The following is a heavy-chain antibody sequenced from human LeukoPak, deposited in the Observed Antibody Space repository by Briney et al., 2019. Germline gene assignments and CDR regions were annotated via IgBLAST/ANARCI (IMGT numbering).Heavy chain of an antibody. J-gene: IGHJ4*02. Sequence: PSETLSPTCTVSGGSITGYYWNWIRQPAGQGLEWLGRVYSSGVGNYNPSLTSRVTMSVDTSKNQFSLKLTSLTAADTAVYYCAREEFLHEIDSSGYFVCWGQGTLVTVSS. CDR2: VYSSGVG. CDR3: AREEFLHEIDSSGYFVC. V-gene: IGHV4-4*07. CDR1: GGSITGYY. D-gene: IGHD3-22*01.